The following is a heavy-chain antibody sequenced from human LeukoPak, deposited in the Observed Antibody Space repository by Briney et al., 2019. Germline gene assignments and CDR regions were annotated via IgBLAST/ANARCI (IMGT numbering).Heavy chain of an antibody. CDR1: GFTFRTSW. CDR2: ISYDGGDK. J-gene: IGHJ4*02. V-gene: IGHV3-30*18. Sequence: GGSLRLSCAASGFTFRTSWMHWVRQAPGKGLEWVAAISYDGGDKYYADSVKGRFTISRDNSKNTLYLQMYSLRAEDTAVYYCAKGGPLSGSYSLDYWGQGTLVTVSS. D-gene: IGHD1-26*01. CDR3: AKGGPLSGSYSLDY.